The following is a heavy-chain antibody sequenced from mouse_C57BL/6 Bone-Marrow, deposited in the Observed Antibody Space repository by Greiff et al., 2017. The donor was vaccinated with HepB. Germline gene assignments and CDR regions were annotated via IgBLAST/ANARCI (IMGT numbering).Heavy chain of an antibody. CDR3: ANAYYSKFAY. Sequence: VQLQESGPELVKPGASVKISCKASGYAFSSSWMNWVKQRPGKGLEWIGRIYPGDGDTNYNGKFKGKATLTADKSSSTAYMQLSSLTSEDSAVYFCANAYYSKFAYWGQGTLVTVSA. CDR1: GYAFSSSW. J-gene: IGHJ3*01. D-gene: IGHD2-5*01. CDR2: IYPGDGDT. V-gene: IGHV1-82*01.